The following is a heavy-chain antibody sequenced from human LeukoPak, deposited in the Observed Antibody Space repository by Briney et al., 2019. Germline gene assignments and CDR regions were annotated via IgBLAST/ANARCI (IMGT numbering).Heavy chain of an antibody. V-gene: IGHV3-20*04. D-gene: IGHD4-11*01. J-gene: IGHJ4*02. CDR3: ARGSIATTPFDY. Sequence: GGSLRLSCVASGFIFDDYGMNWVRQAPGKGLEWVSGINWNGGGTGYVDSVTGRFTISRDNAKNSLYLQMNSLRAEETALYYCARGSIATTPFDYWGQGTLVTVSS. CDR2: INWNGGGT. CDR1: GFIFDDYG.